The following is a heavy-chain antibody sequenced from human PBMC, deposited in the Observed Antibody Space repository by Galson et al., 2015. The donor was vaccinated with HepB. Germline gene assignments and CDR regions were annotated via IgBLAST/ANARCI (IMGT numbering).Heavy chain of an antibody. J-gene: IGHJ5*02. CDR2: IDWDDDK. Sequence: PALVKPTQTLTLTCTFSGFSLSTSGMCVSWIRQPPGKALEWLARIDWDDDKYYSTSLKTRLTISKDTSKNQVVLTMTNMDPVDTATYYCARTPYYYDSSGDNWFDPWGQGTLVTVSS. CDR3: ARTPYYYDSSGDNWFDP. D-gene: IGHD3-22*01. CDR1: GFSLSTSGMC. V-gene: IGHV2-70*11.